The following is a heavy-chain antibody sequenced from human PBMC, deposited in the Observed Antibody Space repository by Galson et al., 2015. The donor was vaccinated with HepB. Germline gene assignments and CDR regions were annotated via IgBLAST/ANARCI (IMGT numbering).Heavy chain of an antibody. CDR1: GFTFDDYA. CDR3: TRLGDLSGYSSS. J-gene: IGHJ4*01. D-gene: IGHD6-13*01. V-gene: IGHV3-49*03. Sequence: LRLSCAVSGFTFDDYAMSWFRQAPGKGLEWVGFIRAKASGGTRQYAASVKGRFTISRDDSKSIAYLQMNSLKTEDTAVYYCTRLGDLSGYSSSWGQGTLVTVSS. CDR2: IRAKASGGTR.